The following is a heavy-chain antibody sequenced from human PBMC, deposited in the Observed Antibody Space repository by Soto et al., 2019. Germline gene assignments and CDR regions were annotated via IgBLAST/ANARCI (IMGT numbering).Heavy chain of an antibody. D-gene: IGHD3-3*01. CDR1: GYTFTSYG. J-gene: IGHJ4*02. Sequence: QVPLVQSGAEVKKPGASVKVSCKASGYTFTSYGISWVRQAPGQGLEWMGWISAYNGNTNYAQKLQGRVTMTTDTSTSTAYMELRSLRSDDTAVYYCARDGGAGYYDFWSGYYLFDYWGQGTLVTVSS. CDR2: ISAYNGNT. CDR3: ARDGGAGYYDFWSGYYLFDY. V-gene: IGHV1-18*04.